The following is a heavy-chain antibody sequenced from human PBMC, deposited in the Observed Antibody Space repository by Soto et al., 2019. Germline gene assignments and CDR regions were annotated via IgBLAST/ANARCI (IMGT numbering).Heavy chain of an antibody. CDR2: ISYDGDDE. CDR1: GLTFSQCG. D-gene: IGHD1-1*01. V-gene: IGHV3-30*18. CDR3: AKDYHDFGHDALDI. Sequence: GGSLRLSCVASGLTFSQCGMHWVRQAPGKGLEWVAVISYDGDDEAYADSVKGRFTISRDNSNNTLFLQMSSLRPEDTALYYCAKDYHDFGHDALDIWGRGTMVTVSS. J-gene: IGHJ3*02.